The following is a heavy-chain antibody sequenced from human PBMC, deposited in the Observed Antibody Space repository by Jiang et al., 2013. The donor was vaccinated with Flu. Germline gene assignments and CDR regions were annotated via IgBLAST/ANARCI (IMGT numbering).Heavy chain of an antibody. Sequence: PGLVKSSGTLSLTCALSGDSISSPHWWSWVRQPPGKGLEWIGEIDHSGRTNQNPSLKSRVIMSVDESKNQFSLRLTSVTAADTAVYYCARESGDCSITSCLNWFDPWGQGTLVTVSS. CDR1: GDSISSPHW. CDR3: ARESGDCSITSCLNWFDP. J-gene: IGHJ5*02. V-gene: IGHV4-4*02. D-gene: IGHD2-2*03. CDR2: IDHSGRT.